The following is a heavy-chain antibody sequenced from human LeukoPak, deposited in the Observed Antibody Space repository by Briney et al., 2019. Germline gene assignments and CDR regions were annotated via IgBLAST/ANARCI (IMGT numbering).Heavy chain of an antibody. CDR3: ARGDYYGSGRPYYYYYMDV. CDR2: INHSGST. Sequence: PSETLSLTYAVYGGSFSGYYWSWIRQPPGKGLEWIGEINHSGSTNYNPSLKSRVTISVDTSKNQFSLKLSSVTAADTAVYYCARGDYYGSGRPYYYYYMDVWGKGTTVTVSS. J-gene: IGHJ6*03. CDR1: GGSFSGYY. V-gene: IGHV4-34*01. D-gene: IGHD3-10*01.